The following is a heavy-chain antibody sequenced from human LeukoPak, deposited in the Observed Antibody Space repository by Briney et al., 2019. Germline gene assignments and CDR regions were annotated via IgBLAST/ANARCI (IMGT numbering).Heavy chain of an antibody. D-gene: IGHD6-13*01. J-gene: IGHJ4*02. Sequence: SETQSLTCNVSGASISSYYWSWIRQPPGEGLEWIGYFYHSGGTNYNPSLKSRATISIDTSKNEVSLKLRSVTAADTAVYYCARGASSSWYSLWKFWGQGTLVTVSS. CDR1: GASISSYY. CDR2: FYHSGGT. CDR3: ARGASSSWYSLWKF. V-gene: IGHV4-59*01.